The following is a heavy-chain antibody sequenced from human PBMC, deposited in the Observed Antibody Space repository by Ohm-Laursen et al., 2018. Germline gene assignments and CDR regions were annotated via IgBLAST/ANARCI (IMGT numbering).Heavy chain of an antibody. CDR2: ISSDGSKT. CDR1: GFPFTTYW. CDR3: ARMWELRQGTPYYYYYGMDV. Sequence: SLRLSCTAPGFPFTTYWMHWVRQAPGKGLVWVSRISSDGSKTTYADSVKGRFTISRDNAKNTLYLQMNSLRVEDTALYYCARMWELRQGTPYYYYYGMDVWGQGTTVTVSS. J-gene: IGHJ6*02. D-gene: IGHD1-26*01. V-gene: IGHV3-74*03.